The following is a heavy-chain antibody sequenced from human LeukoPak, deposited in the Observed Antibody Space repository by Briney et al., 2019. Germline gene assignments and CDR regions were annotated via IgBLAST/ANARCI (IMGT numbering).Heavy chain of an antibody. CDR3: ARTEEWELQNFDP. Sequence: ASVKVSCKASGYTFTSYDINWVRQATGQGLEWMGWMNPNSGNTGYAQKLQGRVTMTTDTSTSTAYMELRSLRSDDTAVYYCARTEEWELQNFDPWGQGTLVTVSS. D-gene: IGHD1-26*01. CDR2: MNPNSGNT. J-gene: IGHJ5*02. V-gene: IGHV1-8*02. CDR1: GYTFTSYD.